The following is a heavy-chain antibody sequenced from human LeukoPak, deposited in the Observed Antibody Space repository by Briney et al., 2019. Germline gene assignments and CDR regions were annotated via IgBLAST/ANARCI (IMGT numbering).Heavy chain of an antibody. CDR2: IKQDGSEK. Sequence: GGSLRLSCAASGFTVSSNYMSWVRQAPGKGLEWVANIKQDGSEKYYVDSVKGRFTISRDNAKNSLYLQMNSLRAEDTAVYYCARGLTTVTVKDYFDYWGQGTLVTVSS. V-gene: IGHV3-7*01. J-gene: IGHJ4*02. CDR3: ARGLTTVTVKDYFDY. D-gene: IGHD4-11*01. CDR1: GFTVSSNY.